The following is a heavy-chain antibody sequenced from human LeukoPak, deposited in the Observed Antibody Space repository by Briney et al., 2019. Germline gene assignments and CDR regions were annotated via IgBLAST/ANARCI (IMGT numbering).Heavy chain of an antibody. CDR1: GFTFSSYS. V-gene: IGHV3-21*01. Sequence: GGSLRLSCAASGFTFSSYSMNWVRQAPGKGLEWVSSISSGSSYIYYADSVKGRFTISRDNAKNSLYLQMNSLRAEDTAVYYCARGIRYYDSSGYEFDYWGQGTLVTVSS. J-gene: IGHJ4*02. CDR2: ISSGSSYI. D-gene: IGHD3-22*01. CDR3: ARGIRYYDSSGYEFDY.